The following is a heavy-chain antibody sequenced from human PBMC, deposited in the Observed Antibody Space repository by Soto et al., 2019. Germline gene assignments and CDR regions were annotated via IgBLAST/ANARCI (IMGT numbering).Heavy chain of an antibody. Sequence: GGSLRLSCAASGFAFSNSAMNWVRQAPGKGLEWVSAISGGAGDTYYADSVKGRFTISRDNSKNTLYLQMKSLRAEDTAVYYCAKSSRITLVRGVTDYWGQGTLVTVSS. D-gene: IGHD3-10*01. CDR2: ISGGAGDT. CDR1: GFAFSNSA. J-gene: IGHJ4*02. CDR3: AKSSRITLVRGVTDY. V-gene: IGHV3-23*01.